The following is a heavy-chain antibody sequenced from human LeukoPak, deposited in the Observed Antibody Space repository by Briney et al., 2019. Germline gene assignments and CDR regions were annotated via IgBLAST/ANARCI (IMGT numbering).Heavy chain of an antibody. V-gene: IGHV4-59*01. D-gene: IGHD7-27*01. CDR3: ARVDANWGFIDY. J-gene: IGHJ4*02. Sequence: PSETLSLTCTVSGGSISSYYWSWIRQPPGRGLEWIGYMHYIGSTNYNPSLKSRVSISLDTSKNQFSLRLSSVTAADTAVYYCARVDANWGFIDYWGQGTLVTVSS. CDR2: MHYIGST. CDR1: GGSISSYY.